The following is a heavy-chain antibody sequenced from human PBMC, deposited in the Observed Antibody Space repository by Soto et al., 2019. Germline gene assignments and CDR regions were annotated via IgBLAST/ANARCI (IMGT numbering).Heavy chain of an antibody. Sequence: QVQLQQWGAGLLKPSETLSLTCAVYGGSFSGYYWSWIRQPPGKGLEWIGEINHSGSTNYNPSLNSRVTIAVDTSNNQLSLKLSSVTAAHTAVYSYAKGSFGERDGPEPHYFDYWGQGTLVTVSS. J-gene: IGHJ4*02. CDR2: INHSGST. D-gene: IGHD5-18*01. CDR3: AKGSFGERDGPEPHYFDY. CDR1: GGSFSGYY. V-gene: IGHV4-34*01.